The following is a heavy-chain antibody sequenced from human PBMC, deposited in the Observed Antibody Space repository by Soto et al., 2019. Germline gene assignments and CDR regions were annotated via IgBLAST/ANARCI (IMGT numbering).Heavy chain of an antibody. J-gene: IGHJ3*02. CDR2: IIPIFGTA. D-gene: IGHD1-26*01. CDR3: ARGRSVWERNVGAFDI. V-gene: IGHV1-69*13. CDR1: GGTFSSYA. Sequence: SVKFSCTASGGTFSSYAISWVRQAPGQGLEWMGGIIPIFGTANYSQKFQGRVTITADESTSTAYMELSSLRSEDTAVYYCARGRSVWERNVGAFDIWGQGTMVTVSS.